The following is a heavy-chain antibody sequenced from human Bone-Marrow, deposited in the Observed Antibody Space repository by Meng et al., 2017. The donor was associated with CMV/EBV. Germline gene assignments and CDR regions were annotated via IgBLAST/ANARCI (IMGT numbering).Heavy chain of an antibody. CDR3: VRDGGWKFDY. J-gene: IGHJ4*02. D-gene: IGHD1-1*01. CDR1: GFTFTDHC. V-gene: IGHV3-11*04. CDR2: VTNTDDT. Sequence: RLYCVTSGFTFTDHCMIWIRLAPGKGLEWISCVTNTDDTYYADSVKGRFTISRDNSKNSLYLQMNSLRAEDTAVYYCVRDGGWKFDYWGQGTLVTVSS.